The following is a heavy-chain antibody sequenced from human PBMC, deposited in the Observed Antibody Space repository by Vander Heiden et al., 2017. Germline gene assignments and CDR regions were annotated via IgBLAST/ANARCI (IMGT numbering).Heavy chain of an antibody. CDR3: ARRGRLPFDY. J-gene: IGHJ4*02. Sequence: QVQLPQWGAGLLKPSETLSLTCAVYGGSFSGYYWTWNRQPQGKGLEWIGEINESGSTNYNPSLKSRVTISGDTSKNQFSLRLTSVTAADTAVYYCARRGRLPFDYWGQGTLVTVSS. CDR2: INESGST. CDR1: GGSFSGYY. D-gene: IGHD6-25*01. V-gene: IGHV4-34*02.